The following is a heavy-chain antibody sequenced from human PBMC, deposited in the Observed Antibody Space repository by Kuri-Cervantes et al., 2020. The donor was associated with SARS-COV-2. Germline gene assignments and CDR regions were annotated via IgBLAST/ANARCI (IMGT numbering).Heavy chain of an antibody. CDR1: GFTFSSYG. V-gene: IGHV3-48*03. CDR2: ISSSGSTI. CDR3: ALMGQRLQYYFDY. J-gene: IGHJ4*02. D-gene: IGHD5-12*01. Sequence: LSLTCAASGFTFSSYGMHWVRQAPGKGLEWVSYISSSGSTIYYADSVKGRFTISRDNAKNSLYLQMNSLRAEDTAVYYCALMGQRLQYYFDYWGQGTLVTVSS.